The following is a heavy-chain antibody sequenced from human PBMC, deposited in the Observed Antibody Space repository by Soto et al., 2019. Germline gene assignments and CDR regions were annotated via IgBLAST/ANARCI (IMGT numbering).Heavy chain of an antibody. J-gene: IGHJ4*02. CDR3: TRSAISPYGGLIGPFDY. CDR2: IKPANGNT. Sequence: QVQLAQSGAEARKPGASVKVSCEATGYTFTAYAMHWVRQAPGQRLEWMGWIKPANGNTKYSQKFQGRLTITIDTSANTMYMELSSLTSEDTAMYYCTRSAISPYGGLIGPFDYWGQGNLVTVSS. D-gene: IGHD3-16*02. CDR1: GYTFTAYA. V-gene: IGHV1-3*01.